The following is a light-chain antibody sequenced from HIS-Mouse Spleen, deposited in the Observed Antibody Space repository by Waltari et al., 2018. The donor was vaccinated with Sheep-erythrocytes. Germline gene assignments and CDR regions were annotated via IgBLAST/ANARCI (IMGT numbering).Light chain of an antibody. CDR2: DVS. J-gene: IGLJ1*01. CDR1: SSDVVAYNY. Sequence: QSALTQPRSVSGSPGQSVTISCTGTSSDVVAYNYVSWYQQHPGKAPKLMIYDVSKRPSGVPDRFSGSKSGNTASLTISGLQAEDEADYYCCSYAGSYNHVFATGTKVTVL. V-gene: IGLV2-11*01. CDR3: CSYAGSYNHV.